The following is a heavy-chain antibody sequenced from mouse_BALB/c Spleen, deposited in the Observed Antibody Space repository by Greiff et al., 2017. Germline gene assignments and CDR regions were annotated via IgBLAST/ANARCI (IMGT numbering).Heavy chain of an antibody. CDR2: IWSGGST. CDR3: ARSTMITTFAY. CDR1: GFSLTSYG. Sequence: VMLVESGPGLVQPSQSLSITCTVSGFSLTSYGVHWVRQSPGKGLEWLGAIWSGGSTDYNAAFISRLSISKDNSKSQVFFKMNSLQANDTAIYCCARSTMITTFAYWGQGTLVTVSA. J-gene: IGHJ3*01. D-gene: IGHD2-4*01. V-gene: IGHV2-2*02.